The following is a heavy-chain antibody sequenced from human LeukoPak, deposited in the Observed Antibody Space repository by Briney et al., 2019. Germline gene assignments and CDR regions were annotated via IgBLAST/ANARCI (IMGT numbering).Heavy chain of an antibody. CDR2: IYHRGNT. D-gene: IGHD3-16*02. J-gene: IGHJ4*02. CDR3: ARIRMITFGGVIVRTYYFDY. Sequence: SETLSLTCAVSNYSISSGYYWGWIRQPPGKGLEWIGSIYHRGNTYYNPSLKSRVTISVDTSKNQFSLKLSSVTAADTAVYYYARIRMITFGGVIVRTYYFDYWGQGTLSSSPQ. CDR1: NYSISSGYY. V-gene: IGHV4-38-2*01.